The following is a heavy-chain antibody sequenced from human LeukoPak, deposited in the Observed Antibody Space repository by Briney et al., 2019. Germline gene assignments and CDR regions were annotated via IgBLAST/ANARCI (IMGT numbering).Heavy chain of an antibody. CDR1: GFTLSDHY. CDR3: ASNVDSGVDV. J-gene: IGHJ3*01. CDR2: IRNKANSYTT. D-gene: IGHD5-12*01. Sequence: GGSLRPSCVASGFTLSDHYMDWVRQAPGRGLEWVGRIRNKANSYTTEYVASVKGRFTISRDDSKNSLSLQMNGLKTEDTAMYYCASNVDSGVDVWGQGKMVTVSS. V-gene: IGHV3-72*01.